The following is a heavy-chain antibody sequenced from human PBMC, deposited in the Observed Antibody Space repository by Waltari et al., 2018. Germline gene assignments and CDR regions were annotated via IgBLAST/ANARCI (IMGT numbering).Heavy chain of an antibody. CDR2: LNPNSGDT. D-gene: IGHD4-17*01. Sequence: QVQLVQSGAEVRKPGASVKVSCKASGYSFSGYDINWVRQAPGQGLEWLGWLNPNSGDTGYAQNFQGRVTLTRISSMSTAYMELTSLKSEDTAVYYCARGRDYGDSLDPFGYWGQGTLVTVSS. J-gene: IGHJ4*02. CDR3: ARGRDYGDSLDPFGY. CDR1: GYSFSGYD. V-gene: IGHV1-8*02.